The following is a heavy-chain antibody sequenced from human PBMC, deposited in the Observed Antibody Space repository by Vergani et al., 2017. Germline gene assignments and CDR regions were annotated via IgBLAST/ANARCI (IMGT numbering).Heavy chain of an antibody. CDR1: GYSFTSYW. D-gene: IGHD2-15*01. CDR2: IDPSDSYT. J-gene: IGHJ6*02. Sequence: EVQLVQSGAEVKKPGESLRISCKGSGYSFTSYWISWVRQMPGKGLEWMGRIDPSDSYTNYSPSFKGHVTISADKSVSTAYLQWSSLKASDTAMYYCARHASRRGYYYYGMDVWGQGTTVTVSS. V-gene: IGHV5-10-1*01. CDR3: ARHASRRGYYYYGMDV.